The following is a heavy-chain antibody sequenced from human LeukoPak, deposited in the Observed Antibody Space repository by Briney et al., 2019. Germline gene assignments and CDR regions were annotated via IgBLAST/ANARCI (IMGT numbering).Heavy chain of an antibody. V-gene: IGHV4-38-2*01. Sequence: WETLSLTCAVSGYSITNDYYWGCIRQPPGKGLEWIGNTHHSGSSYYNPSLKSRVTMSVDTSKNQFSLNLSSVTAADTAVYYCVRLGDNLSFDYWGQGTLVTVSS. CDR3: VRLGDNLSFDY. CDR1: GYSITNDYY. CDR2: THHSGSS. D-gene: IGHD4/OR15-4a*01. J-gene: IGHJ4*02.